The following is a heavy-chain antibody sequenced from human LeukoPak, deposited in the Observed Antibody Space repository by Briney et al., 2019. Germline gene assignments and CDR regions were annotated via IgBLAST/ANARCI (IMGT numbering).Heavy chain of an antibody. Sequence: PSETLSLTCTVSGGSISSSNYYWGWIRQPPGKGLEWIGSIYYSGSTYYNPSLKSRVTISVVTSKNQFSLKLSSVTAADTAVYCWARQLPNATEGFDIWGQGTMVTVSS. CDR1: GGSISSSNYY. D-gene: IGHD2-15*01. V-gene: IGHV4-39*01. J-gene: IGHJ3*02. CDR2: IYYSGST. CDR3: ARQLPNATEGFDI.